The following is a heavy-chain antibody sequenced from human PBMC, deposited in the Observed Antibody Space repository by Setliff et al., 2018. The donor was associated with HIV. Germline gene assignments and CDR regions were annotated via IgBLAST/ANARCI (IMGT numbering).Heavy chain of an antibody. CDR2: INTNTGNP. D-gene: IGHD3-3*01. J-gene: IGHJ6*03. CDR3: TRDHTPPPNYDFWSGQLDLRNIFYYMDV. Sequence: ASVKVSCKASGYTFTSYAMNWVRQAPGQGLEWMGWINTNTGNPTYAQGFTGRFVFSLDTPVSTAYLRIFNLKAEDTAGYYCTRDHTPPPNYDFWSGQLDLRNIFYYMDVWGTGSPVTVSS. CDR1: GYTFTSYA. V-gene: IGHV7-4-1*01.